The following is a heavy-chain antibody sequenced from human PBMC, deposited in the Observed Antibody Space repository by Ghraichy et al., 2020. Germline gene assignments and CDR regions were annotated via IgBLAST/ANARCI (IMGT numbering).Heavy chain of an antibody. CDR1: GFTFSTYG. J-gene: IGHJ4*02. CDR3: AKGRRPFTIFGVPTDF. D-gene: IGHD3-3*01. V-gene: IGHV3-30*18. Sequence: GGSLRLSCAASGFTFSTYGMHWVRQAPGKGLEWVTVISYDGSNKYYADSVKGRFTISRDNSKNTLYLQMNSLTAEDTAVYYCAKGRRPFTIFGVPTDFWGQGTLVTVSS. CDR2: ISYDGSNK.